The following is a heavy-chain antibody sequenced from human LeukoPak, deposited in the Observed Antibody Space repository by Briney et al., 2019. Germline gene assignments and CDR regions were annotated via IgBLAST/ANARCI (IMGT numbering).Heavy chain of an antibody. J-gene: IGHJ4*02. CDR3: AREDGLGGYNYVAY. D-gene: IGHD5-24*01. CDR2: VYYSGST. V-gene: IGHV4-59*01. CDR1: GGSISSYY. Sequence: SETLSLTCTVSGGSISSYYWSWIRQPPGKGLEWIGYVYYSGSTNYNPSLKSRATISVDTSKNQFSLKLSSVTAADTAVYYCAREDGLGGYNYVAYWGQGTLVTVSS.